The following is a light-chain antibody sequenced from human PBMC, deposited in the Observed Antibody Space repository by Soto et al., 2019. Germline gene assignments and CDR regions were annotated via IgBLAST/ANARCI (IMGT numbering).Light chain of an antibody. Sequence: DIQMTQSPSTLCPSVGDTDTVTCQASQTISRWLAWYQQKPGKATRLLIYTASTLQSGVPLSFSGSGSGTSFTLTISSLQPEDFATYYCQQLLSYPITFGQGTRLEIK. J-gene: IGKJ5*01. CDR2: TAS. CDR1: QTISRW. CDR3: QQLLSYPIT. V-gene: IGKV1-5*01.